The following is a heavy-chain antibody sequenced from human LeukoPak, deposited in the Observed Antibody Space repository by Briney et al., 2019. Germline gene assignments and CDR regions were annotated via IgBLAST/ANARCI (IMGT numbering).Heavy chain of an antibody. J-gene: IGHJ1*01. D-gene: IGHD6-6*01. CDR3: TRGSSSQYFQY. CDR2: VSAYSGNT. V-gene: IGHV1-18*01. CDR1: NYTFSNYP. Sequence: ASVKVSCKASNYTFSNYPISWVRQAPGQGPEWPGWVSAYSGNTNYAPKVQGRVTMTTDRATNTAYMELASLRPDDTAMYYCTRGSSSQYFQYWGQGTLVTVSS.